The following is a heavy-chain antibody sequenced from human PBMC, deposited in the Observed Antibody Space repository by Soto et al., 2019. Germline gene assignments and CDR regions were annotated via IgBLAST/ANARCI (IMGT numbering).Heavy chain of an antibody. V-gene: IGHV1-18*04. D-gene: IGHD1-7*01. CDR1: GYTFTTSG. CDR2: ISAKSGNT. Sequence: QLVQSGAEVKKPGASVKVSCKASGYTFTTSGFNWVRQAPGQGLEWMGWISAKSGNTNYAQKLQGRVTMTTDTSTSNSYMELESLTSDDTAIYYCTRAGASDWNYVSTSSWGQGTLVTVSS. J-gene: IGHJ4*02. CDR3: TRAGASDWNYVSTSS.